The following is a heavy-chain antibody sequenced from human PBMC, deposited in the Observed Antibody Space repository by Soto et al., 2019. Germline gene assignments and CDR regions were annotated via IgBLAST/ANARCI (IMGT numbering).Heavy chain of an antibody. CDR1: GGSISSSSYY. J-gene: IGHJ5*02. D-gene: IGHD6-13*01. V-gene: IGHV4-39*01. Sequence: QLQLQESGPGLVKPSETLSLTCTVSGGSISSSSYYWGWIRQPPGKGLEWIGSIYYSGSTYYNPSLKSRVTISVDTSKNQCPLKLSSVTAADTAVYYCARQKWDYSSRFNWFDPWGQGTLVTVSS. CDR3: ARQKWDYSSRFNWFDP. CDR2: IYYSGST.